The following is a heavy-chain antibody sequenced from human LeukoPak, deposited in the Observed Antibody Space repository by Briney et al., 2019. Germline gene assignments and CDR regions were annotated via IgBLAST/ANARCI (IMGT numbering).Heavy chain of an antibody. CDR3: AREDHMVRGEFGWFDP. Sequence: EASVKVSCKASGYTFTGYYMHWVRQAPGQGLEWMGWINPNSGGTNYAQKFQGRVTMTRDTSISTAYMELSRLRSDDTAVYYCAREDHMVRGEFGWFDPWGQGTLVTVSS. V-gene: IGHV1-2*02. D-gene: IGHD3-10*01. CDR1: GYTFTGYY. CDR2: INPNSGGT. J-gene: IGHJ5*02.